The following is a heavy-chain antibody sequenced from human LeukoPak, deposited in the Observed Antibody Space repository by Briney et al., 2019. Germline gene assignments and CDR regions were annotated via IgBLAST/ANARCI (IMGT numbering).Heavy chain of an antibody. CDR1: GGSISSDGYY. V-gene: IGHV4-31*03. J-gene: IGHJ4*02. CDR2: IYSGNT. D-gene: IGHD5-12*01. Sequence: SQTLSLTCTVSGGSISSDGYYWSWIRQHPGKGLEWIGYIYSGNTYYNPSLKSRVTISVDTSKNQFSLKLSSVTAADTAVFYCAGANSGYYREDSYFDSWGQGTLVTVSS. CDR3: AGANSGYYREDSYFDS.